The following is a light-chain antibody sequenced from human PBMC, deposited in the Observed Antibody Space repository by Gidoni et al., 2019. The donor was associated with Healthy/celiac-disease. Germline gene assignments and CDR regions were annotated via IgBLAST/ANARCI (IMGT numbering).Light chain of an antibody. V-gene: IGLV2-14*03. J-gene: IGLJ2*01. CDR1: SSDVGGYNY. CDR2: DAS. Sequence: QSALTQPASVSGSPGQSITISCTGTSSDVGGYNYVSWYHQHPGKAPKLMIYDASNRPSGVSNRFSGSKSGNTASLTISGLQAEDEADYYCSSYTSSSTLAFGGGTKLTVL. CDR3: SSYTSSSTLA.